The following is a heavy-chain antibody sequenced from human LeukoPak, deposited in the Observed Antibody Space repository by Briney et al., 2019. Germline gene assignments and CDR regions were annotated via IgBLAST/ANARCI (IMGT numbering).Heavy chain of an antibody. Sequence: TSETLSLTCTVSGGSISSYYWSWIRQPPGKGLEWIATIHYTGSTYYNPSLKSRVTISVDTSKNQFSLKLSSVTAADTAMYYCARYWGPYDNSGAYFDYWGQGTLVTVSS. CDR1: GGSISSYY. J-gene: IGHJ4*02. V-gene: IGHV4-59*08. CDR2: IHYTGST. CDR3: ARYWGPYDNSGAYFDY. D-gene: IGHD3-22*01.